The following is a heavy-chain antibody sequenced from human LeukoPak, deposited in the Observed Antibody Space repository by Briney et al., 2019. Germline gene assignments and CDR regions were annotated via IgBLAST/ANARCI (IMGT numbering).Heavy chain of an antibody. CDR3: ARDSRGAYCGGDCYSAFDY. CDR1: GYTGDY. J-gene: IGHJ4*02. Sequence: ASVKVSCKASGYTGDYMHWVRQAPGQGLEWMGRMNLNSGGTNYAQKFQGRVTMTRDTSISTAYMELSRLRSDDTAVYYCARDSRGAYCGGDCYSAFDYWGQGTLVTVSS. D-gene: IGHD2-21*02. V-gene: IGHV1-2*06. CDR2: MNLNSGGT.